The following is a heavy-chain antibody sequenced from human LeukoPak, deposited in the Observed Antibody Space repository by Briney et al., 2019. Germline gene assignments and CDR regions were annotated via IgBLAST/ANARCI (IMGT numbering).Heavy chain of an antibody. J-gene: IGHJ4*02. V-gene: IGHV3-23*01. CDR2: ISGSGGST. D-gene: IGHD1-14*01. Sequence: GGSLRLSCAASGFTFSSYGMHWVRQAPGKGLEWVSAISGSGGSTYYADSVKGRFTISRDNSKNTLYLQMNSLRAEDTAVYYCAKKGAHRGDYFDYWGQGTLVTVSS. CDR3: AKKGAHRGDYFDY. CDR1: GFTFSSYG.